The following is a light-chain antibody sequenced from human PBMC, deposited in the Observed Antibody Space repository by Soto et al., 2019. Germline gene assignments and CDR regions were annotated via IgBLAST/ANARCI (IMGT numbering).Light chain of an antibody. J-gene: IGLJ3*02. V-gene: IGLV1-44*01. CDR3: ATWDDSLNGWV. CDR2: NNN. CDR1: TSNIGSKT. Sequence: QSVLTQPPSASGTPGQRVTISCSGSTSNIGSKTVSWYQQLPGSAPKVLIYNNNERPSGVPDRFSGSKSGTSASLAISGLQSEDEAAYYCATWDDSLNGWVFGGGTKLTVL.